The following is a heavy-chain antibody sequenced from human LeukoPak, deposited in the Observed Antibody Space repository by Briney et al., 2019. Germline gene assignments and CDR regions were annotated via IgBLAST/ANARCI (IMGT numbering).Heavy chain of an antibody. J-gene: IGHJ4*02. CDR3: ARLGIVVVPAAIDY. V-gene: IGHV4-39*01. D-gene: IGHD2-2*01. Sequence: SETLSLTCTVSGGSISSSSYYWGWIRQPPGKGLEWIGSIYYSGSTYYNPSLKSRVTISVDTSKNQFSLKLSSVTAADTAVYYCARLGIVVVPAAIDYWGQGTLVTVSS. CDR1: GGSISSSSYY. CDR2: IYYSGST.